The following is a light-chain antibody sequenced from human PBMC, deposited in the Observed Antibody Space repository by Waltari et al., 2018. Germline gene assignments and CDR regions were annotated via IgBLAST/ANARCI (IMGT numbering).Light chain of an antibody. CDR3: LQYNSYPRT. J-gene: IGKJ1*01. Sequence: DIQMTQPPSSLSASVGDRVTITCRASQPITNSLSWFQQKSGEAPKSLIYGASNLQGGVPSKFSGSGYGTDFTLTISSLQPEDFATYYCLQYNSYPRTFGPGTKVEIK. CDR1: QPITNS. CDR2: GAS. V-gene: IGKV1-16*02.